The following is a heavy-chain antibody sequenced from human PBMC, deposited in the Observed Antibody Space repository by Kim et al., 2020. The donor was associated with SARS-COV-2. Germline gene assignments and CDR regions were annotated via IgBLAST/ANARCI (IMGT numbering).Heavy chain of an antibody. CDR1: GGSISSYY. V-gene: IGHV4-59*13. D-gene: IGHD1-26*01. Sequence: SETLSLTCTVSGGSISSYYWSWIRQPPGKGLEWIGSIYYSGSTNYNPSLKSRVTISVDTSKNQFSLKLSSVTAADTAVYYCAREGRGADPRVSGVDVWGQGTTVTVSS. CDR3: AREGRGADPRVSGVDV. J-gene: IGHJ6*02. CDR2: IYYSGST.